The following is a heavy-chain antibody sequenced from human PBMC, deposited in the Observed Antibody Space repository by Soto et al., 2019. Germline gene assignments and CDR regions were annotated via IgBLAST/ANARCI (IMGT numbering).Heavy chain of an antibody. CDR3: ARRFSLGNSWYIDY. V-gene: IGHV4-59*08. CDR1: GGSISSYY. D-gene: IGHD6-13*01. CDR2: IYSSGST. Sequence: PSETLSLTCTVSGGSISSYYWSWIRQPPGKGLEWIGYIYSSGSTNYNPSLKSRVTISVDTSNNQFSLKMSSVTAADTAVYYCARRFSLGNSWYIDYSGQGTLVTVST. J-gene: IGHJ4*02.